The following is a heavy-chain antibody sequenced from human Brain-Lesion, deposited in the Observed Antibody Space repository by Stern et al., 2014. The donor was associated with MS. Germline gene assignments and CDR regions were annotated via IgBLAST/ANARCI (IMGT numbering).Heavy chain of an antibody. CDR2: FDPEDGET. CDR1: GYTLTELS. CDR3: APLSPGAGGNYYRHFDY. Sequence: QVQLVQPGAEVKKPGASVKVSCKVSGYTLTELSMHWVRQAPRKGLEWMGGFDPEDGETIYAQKFQGRVTMTEDTSTDPAYMELSSLRSEDTAVYYCAPLSPGAGGNYYRHFDYWGQGTLVTVSS. D-gene: IGHD1-26*01. V-gene: IGHV1-24*01. J-gene: IGHJ4*02.